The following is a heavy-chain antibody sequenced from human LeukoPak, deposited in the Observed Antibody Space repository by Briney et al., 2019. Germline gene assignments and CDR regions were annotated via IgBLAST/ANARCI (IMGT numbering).Heavy chain of an antibody. D-gene: IGHD3-22*01. CDR1: GFNFNVYS. Sequence: PGGSLRLSCAASGFNFNVYSMTWVRQAPGKGLEWLSYISGSSSPIYYADSVKGRITISRDNAKNSLYLQMNSLRVEDTAVYYCARDTYSRLDYWGQGTLVTVSS. CDR3: ARDTYSRLDY. CDR2: ISGSSSPI. V-gene: IGHV3-48*01. J-gene: IGHJ4*02.